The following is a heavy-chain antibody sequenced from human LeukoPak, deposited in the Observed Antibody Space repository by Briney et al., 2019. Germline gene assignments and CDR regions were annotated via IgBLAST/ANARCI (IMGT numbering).Heavy chain of an antibody. CDR2: IIPIFGTA. CDR3: ATSWSGYYLGSAFDI. CDR1: GGTFSSYA. Sequence: ASVKVSCXASGGTFSSYAISWVRQAPGQGLEWMGGIIPIFGTANYAQKFQGRVTITADESTSTAYMELSSLRSEDTAVYYCATSWSGYYLGSAFDIWGQGTMVTVSS. D-gene: IGHD3-3*01. J-gene: IGHJ3*02. V-gene: IGHV1-69*01.